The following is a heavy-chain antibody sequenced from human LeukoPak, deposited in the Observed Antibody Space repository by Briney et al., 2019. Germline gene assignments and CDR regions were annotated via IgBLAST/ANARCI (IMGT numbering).Heavy chain of an antibody. CDR2: IIPIFGTA. CDR3: ALRITMIVVDNYFDY. CDR1: GGTFSSYA. J-gene: IGHJ4*02. V-gene: IGHV1-69*13. D-gene: IGHD3-22*01. Sequence: SVKVSCKASGGTFSSYAISWVRQAPGQGLEWMGGIIPIFGTANYAQKFQGRVTITADESTSTAYMELSSLRSEDTAVYYCALRITMIVVDNYFDYRGQGTLVTVSS.